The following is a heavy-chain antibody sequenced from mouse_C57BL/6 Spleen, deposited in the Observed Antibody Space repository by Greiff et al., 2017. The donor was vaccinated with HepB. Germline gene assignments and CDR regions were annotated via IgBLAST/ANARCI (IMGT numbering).Heavy chain of an antibody. CDR3: ARVLYDYDRYFDG. J-gene: IGHJ1*03. CDR1: GYSITSGYY. CDR2: ISYDGSN. Sequence: EVQLQQSGPGLVKPSQSLSLTCSVTGYSITSGYYWNWIRQFPGNKLEWMGYISYDGSNNYNPSLKNRISITRDTSKNQFFLKLNSVTTEDTATYYCARVLYDYDRYFDGWGTGTTVTVSS. V-gene: IGHV3-6*01. D-gene: IGHD2-4*01.